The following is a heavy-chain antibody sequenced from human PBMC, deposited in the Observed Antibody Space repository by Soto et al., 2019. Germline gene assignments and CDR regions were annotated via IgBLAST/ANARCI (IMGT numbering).Heavy chain of an antibody. CDR3: ARRAYSNYQYLDS. J-gene: IGHJ4*02. V-gene: IGHV4-39*01. Sequence: QLQLQESGPGLVKPSETLSLTCTVSGGSISSSSYYWGWIRQPPGKGLEWIGSIYYSGSTYYNPSLKSRFTISVDTSKNQFSLKLSSVTAADTAVYCRARRAYSNYQYLDSWGQGTLFTVSS. CDR2: IYYSGST. D-gene: IGHD4-4*01. CDR1: GGSISSSSYY.